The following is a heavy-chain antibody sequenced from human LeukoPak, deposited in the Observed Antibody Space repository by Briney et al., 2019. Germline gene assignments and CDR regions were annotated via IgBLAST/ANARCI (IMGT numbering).Heavy chain of an antibody. J-gene: IGHJ6*02. CDR2: IGSSSSYI. CDR3: ASTYYDFWSGYYVEDYYYYYGMDV. V-gene: IGHV3-21*01. CDR1: GFTFSSYS. Sequence: GGSLRLSCAASGFTFSSYSMNWVRQAPGKGLEWVSSIGSSSSYIYYADSVKGRFTISRDNAKNSLYLQMNSLRAEDTAVYYCASTYYDFWSGYYVEDYYYYYGMDVWGQGTTVTVSS. D-gene: IGHD3-3*01.